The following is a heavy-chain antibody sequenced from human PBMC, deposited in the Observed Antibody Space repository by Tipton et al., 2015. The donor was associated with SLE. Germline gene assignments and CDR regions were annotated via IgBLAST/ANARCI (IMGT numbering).Heavy chain of an antibody. CDR1: GFTLSSHA. D-gene: IGHD2-8*01. Sequence: SLRLSCAASGFTLSSHAIHWVRQAPGKGLEWVAVLWYDGNNKFYADSVRGRFTISRDNSENTLFLQMNSLRAEDTAVYFCARDGDTSSYNGLDIWGQGTMVTVSS. J-gene: IGHJ3*02. CDR2: LWYDGNNK. CDR3: ARDGDTSSYNGLDI. V-gene: IGHV3-33*01.